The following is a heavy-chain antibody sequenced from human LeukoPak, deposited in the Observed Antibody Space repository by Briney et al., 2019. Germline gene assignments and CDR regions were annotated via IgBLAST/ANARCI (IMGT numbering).Heavy chain of an antibody. V-gene: IGHV1-46*01. CDR2: INPSGGST. CDR1: GYTFTIYY. Sequence: VASVTVSFTASGYTFTIYYMHWVRQGPGQGIEWMGIINPSGGSTSYAQKFQGRVTMTRDTSTSTVYMELSSLRSEDTAVYYCARGHPHWFDTWGQGTLVTVSS. CDR3: ARGHPHWFDT. J-gene: IGHJ5*02.